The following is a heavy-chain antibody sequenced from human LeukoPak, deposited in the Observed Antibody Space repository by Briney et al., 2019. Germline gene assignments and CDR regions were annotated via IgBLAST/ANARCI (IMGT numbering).Heavy chain of an antibody. CDR1: GGSFSGYY. V-gene: IGHV4-34*01. D-gene: IGHD2-2*01. CDR2: INHSEST. Sequence: SETLSLTCAVYGGSFSGYYWSWIRQPPGKGLEWIGEINHSESTNYNPSLKSRVTISVDTSKNQFSLKLSPVTAADTAVYYCARGFYCSSTSCWSGMDVWGKGTTVTVSS. J-gene: IGHJ6*04. CDR3: ARGFYCSSTSCWSGMDV.